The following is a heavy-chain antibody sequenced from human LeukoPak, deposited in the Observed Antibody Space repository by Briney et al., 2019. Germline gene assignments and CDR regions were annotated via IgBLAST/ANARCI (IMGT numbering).Heavy chain of an antibody. V-gene: IGHV3-30-3*01. CDR2: ISYDGSNK. J-gene: IGHJ6*04. CDR1: GFTFSSYA. CDR3: GRVGWLQSLSFGMDV. D-gene: IGHD5-24*01. Sequence: PGRSLRLSCAASGFTFSSYAMHWVRQAPGKGLEWVAVISYDGSNKYYADSVKGRFTISRDNSKNTLYLQMNSLRAEDRAVYYWGRVGWLQSLSFGMDVGGKGTTVTFSS.